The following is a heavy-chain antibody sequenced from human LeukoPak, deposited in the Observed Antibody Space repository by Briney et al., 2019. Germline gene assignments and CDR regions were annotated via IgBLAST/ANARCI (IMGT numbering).Heavy chain of an antibody. D-gene: IGHD3-3*01. CDR2: ISAYNGNT. V-gene: IGHV1-18*01. J-gene: IGHJ5*02. CDR1: GYTFTSYR. Sequence: ASVKVSCTASGYTFTSYRISWVPQAPGQGLEWMGWISAYNGNTNYAQKFQGRVTMTTDSSTSTAYMELSSLRSDDTAVYYCARDTQYYDFWSGRNWCDPWGQGTLVTVSS. CDR3: ARDTQYYDFWSGRNWCDP.